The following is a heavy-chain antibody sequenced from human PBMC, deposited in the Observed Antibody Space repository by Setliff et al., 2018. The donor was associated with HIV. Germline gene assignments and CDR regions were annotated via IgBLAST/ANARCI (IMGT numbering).Heavy chain of an antibody. V-gene: IGHV3-49*04. CDR2: IRSIGHYGTI. CDR3: TRESKRGYSINWYYFDY. D-gene: IGHD6-13*01. Sequence: PGGSLRLSCTASGFTFSASAMSWVRQAPGKGLEWVSLIRSIGHYGTIEYAASVKGRFTISRDDSKSIAYLQMNSLKTEDTAVYYCTRESKRGYSINWYYFDYWGHGTLVTVSS. CDR1: GFTFSASA. J-gene: IGHJ4*01.